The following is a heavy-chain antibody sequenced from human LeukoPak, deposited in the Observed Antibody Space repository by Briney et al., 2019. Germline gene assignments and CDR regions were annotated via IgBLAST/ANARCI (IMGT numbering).Heavy chain of an antibody. CDR3: ARGPLSGADFFDY. CDR1: GFTFSSYS. J-gene: IGHJ4*02. D-gene: IGHD1-26*01. Sequence: GGTLRLSCAASGFTFSSYSMNWVRQAPGKGLEWVSYISSSSSTIYYADSVKGRFTISRDNAKNSLYLQMNSLRAEDTAVYYCARGPLSGADFFDYWGQGTLVTVSS. CDR2: ISSSSSTI. V-gene: IGHV3-48*01.